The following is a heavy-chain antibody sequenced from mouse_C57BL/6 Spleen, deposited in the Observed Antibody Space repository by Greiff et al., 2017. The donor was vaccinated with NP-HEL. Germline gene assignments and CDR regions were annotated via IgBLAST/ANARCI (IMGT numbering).Heavy chain of an antibody. J-gene: IGHJ3*01. Sequence: QVQLQQPGAELVKPGASVKMSCKASGYTFTSYWITWVKQRPGQGLEWIGDIYPGSGSTNYNEKFKSKATLTVDTSSSTAYMQLSSLTSEDSAVYYCARQSYDYSWLAYWGQGTLVTVSA. CDR2: IYPGSGST. D-gene: IGHD2-4*01. V-gene: IGHV1-55*01. CDR3: ARQSYDYSWLAY. CDR1: GYTFTSYW.